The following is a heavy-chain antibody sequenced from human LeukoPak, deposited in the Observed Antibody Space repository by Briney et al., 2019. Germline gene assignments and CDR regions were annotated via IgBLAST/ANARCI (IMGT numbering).Heavy chain of an antibody. Sequence: ASVKLSCKTSGYLFTDYYVHWVRQAPGQGLEWLGCIDPYRGDSYYAQRFKGRVTITSDTSINTAYMHLNCLRSDDTAIYYCARGDLVVVTDFPEYYFGYWGQGALVTVSS. CDR3: ARGDLVVVTDFPEYYFGY. CDR2: IDPYRGDS. J-gene: IGHJ4*02. CDR1: GYLFTDYY. V-gene: IGHV1-2*02. D-gene: IGHD2-15*01.